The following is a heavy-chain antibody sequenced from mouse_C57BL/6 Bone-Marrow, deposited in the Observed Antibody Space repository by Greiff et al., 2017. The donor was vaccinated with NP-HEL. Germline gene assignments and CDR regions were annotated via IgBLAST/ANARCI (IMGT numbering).Heavy chain of an antibody. D-gene: IGHD3-3*01. J-gene: IGHJ3*01. CDR1: GYTFTDHT. V-gene: IGHV1-78*01. CDR3: ARWRGGTGAWFAY. Sequence: VKLQQSDAELVKPGASVKISCKVSGYTFTDHTIHWMKQRPEQGLEWIGYIYPRDGSTKYNEKFKGKATLTADKSSSTAYMQLNSLTSEDSAVYFCARWRGGTGAWFAYWGQGTLVTVSA. CDR2: IYPRDGST.